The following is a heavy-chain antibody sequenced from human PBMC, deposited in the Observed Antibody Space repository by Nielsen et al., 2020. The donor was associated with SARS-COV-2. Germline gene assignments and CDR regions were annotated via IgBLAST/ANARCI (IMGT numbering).Heavy chain of an antibody. Sequence: GGSLRLSCAASGFTFDDYAMHWVRQAPGKGLEWVSGISWNSGSIGYADSVKGRFTISRDNAKNSLYLQMNSLRAEDTAVYYCAREGLAPTPWFDYWGQGTLVTVSS. J-gene: IGHJ4*02. V-gene: IGHV3-9*01. CDR1: GFTFDDYA. D-gene: IGHD3/OR15-3a*01. CDR3: AREGLAPTPWFDY. CDR2: ISWNSGSI.